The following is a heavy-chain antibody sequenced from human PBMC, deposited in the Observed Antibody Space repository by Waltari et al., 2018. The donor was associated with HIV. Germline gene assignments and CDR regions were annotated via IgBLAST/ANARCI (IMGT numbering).Heavy chain of an antibody. CDR1: GFTFSSSA. CDR3: AGFLEWSTPLDYFDY. CDR2: SRGSGGST. J-gene: IGHJ4*02. V-gene: IGHV3-23*01. Sequence: EVQLLESGGGLVQPGGSLRLSCAASGFTFSSSAMSWVRQAPGKVLEWVSSSRGSGGSTHYADSVKGRFTISRDNSKSTLYLQMNSLRAEDTAVYYCAGFLEWSTPLDYFDYWGQGTLVTVSS. D-gene: IGHD3-3*01.